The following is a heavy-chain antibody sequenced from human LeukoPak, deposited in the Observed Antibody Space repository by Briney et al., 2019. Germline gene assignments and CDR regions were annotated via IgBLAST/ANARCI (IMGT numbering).Heavy chain of an antibody. CDR2: IYTSGST. CDR3: ARVRNQFLTGYSPQLFDY. Sequence: SETLSLTCTVSGGSISSGSYYWSWIRQPAGKGLEWIGRIYTSGSTNYNPSLKSRVTISVDTSKNQFSLKLSSVTAADTAVYYCARVRNQFLTGYSPQLFDYWGQGTLVTVSS. D-gene: IGHD3-9*01. CDR1: GGSISSGSYY. J-gene: IGHJ4*02. V-gene: IGHV4-61*02.